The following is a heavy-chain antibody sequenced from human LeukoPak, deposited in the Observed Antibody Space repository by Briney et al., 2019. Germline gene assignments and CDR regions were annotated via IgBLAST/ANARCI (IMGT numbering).Heavy chain of an antibody. D-gene: IGHD6-19*01. V-gene: IGHV4-39*07. CDR3: ARGGSGWYNFFDY. J-gene: IGHJ4*02. CDR2: IYYSGST. CDR1: GGSISSSSYY. Sequence: SETLSLTCTVSGGSISSSSYYWGWIRQPPGKGLEWIGSIYYSGSTYYNPSLKSRVTISVDTSKNQFSLKLSSVTAADTAVYYCARGGSGWYNFFDYWGQGTLVTVSS.